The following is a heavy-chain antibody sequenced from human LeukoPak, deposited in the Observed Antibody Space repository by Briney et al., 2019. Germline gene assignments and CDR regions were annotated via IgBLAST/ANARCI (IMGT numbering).Heavy chain of an antibody. CDR3: ARHRSGGSQDDAFDI. J-gene: IGHJ3*02. D-gene: IGHD2-15*01. CDR1: EFTFPMYW. Sequence: GGSLRLSCAASEFTFPMYWMSWVRQAPGKGLQWVADIKQDASEKYYVDSVKGRSTISRQNAKNSLFLQMNSLRAEDTAVYYCARHRSGGSQDDAFDIWGQGTMVTVSS. CDR2: IKQDASEK. V-gene: IGHV3-7*01.